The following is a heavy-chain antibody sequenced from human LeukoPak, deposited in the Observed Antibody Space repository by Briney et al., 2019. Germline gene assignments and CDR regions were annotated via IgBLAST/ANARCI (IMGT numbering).Heavy chain of an antibody. CDR3: ATGFRYVGY. CDR1: GFAFSNYA. CDR2: ISYDGSNK. D-gene: IGHD1-14*01. Sequence: GGSLRLSCAASGFAFSNYAMHWVRQAPGKGLEWVAVISYDGSNKYYADSVKGRFTVSRDNSKNTLYLQMNSLRAEDTAVYYCATGFRYVGYWGQGTLVTVSS. J-gene: IGHJ4*02. V-gene: IGHV3-30*04.